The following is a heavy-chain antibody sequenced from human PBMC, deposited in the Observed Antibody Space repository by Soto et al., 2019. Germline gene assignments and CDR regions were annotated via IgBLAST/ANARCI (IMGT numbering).Heavy chain of an antibody. J-gene: IGHJ3*02. Sequence: QVQLVESGGGVVQPGRSLRLSCVASGFTFRSYGMHWVRQAPGKGLEWVAVISYDGSNKYYADSVKGRFIISRDNSKNTLYLQMNSLRAEDTAVYYCAKGDPQRAEYYGYAFDIWGQGTMVTVSS. D-gene: IGHD3-10*01. V-gene: IGHV3-30*18. CDR2: ISYDGSNK. CDR3: AKGDPQRAEYYGYAFDI. CDR1: GFTFRSYG.